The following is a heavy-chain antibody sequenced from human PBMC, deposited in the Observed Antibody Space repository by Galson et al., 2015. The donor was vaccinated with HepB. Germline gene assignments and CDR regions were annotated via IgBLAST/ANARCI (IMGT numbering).Heavy chain of an antibody. V-gene: IGHV3-9*01. CDR1: GFTFDDYA. CDR3: AKDTGAGVYDFWSGLDY. Sequence: SLRLSCAASGFTFDDYAMHWVRQAPGKGLEWVSGISWNSGSIGYADSVKGRFTISRDNAKNSLYLQMNSLRAEDTALYYCAKDTGAGVYDFWSGLDYWGQGTLVTVSS. J-gene: IGHJ4*02. CDR2: ISWNSGSI. D-gene: IGHD3-3*01.